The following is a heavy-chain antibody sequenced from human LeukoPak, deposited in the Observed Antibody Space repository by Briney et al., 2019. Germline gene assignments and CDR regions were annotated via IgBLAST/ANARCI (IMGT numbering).Heavy chain of an antibody. Sequence: ASVKVSCKASGASFSKNAISWVRQAPGQGLEWMGRFIPMVGIETYAQKFQGRVTITEDRSTSTAYMELRSLRSEDTAVYYCARIQAVGVPVAIDAYYSYGMDVWGQGTAVSVSS. CDR1: GASFSKNA. CDR3: ARIQAVGVPVAIDAYYSYGMDV. D-gene: IGHD2-2*02. V-gene: IGHV1-69*04. J-gene: IGHJ6*02. CDR2: FIPMVGIE.